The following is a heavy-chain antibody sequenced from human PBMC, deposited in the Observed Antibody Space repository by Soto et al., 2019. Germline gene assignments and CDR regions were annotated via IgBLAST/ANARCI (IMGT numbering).Heavy chain of an antibody. CDR2: ISGKNGNT. Sequence: QIQLVQSGAEMKKPGASVKVSCQASGYTFAHYDIIWVRQVPGQGLEWMGWISGKNGNTNYAQKVQVRVTMTADTSTRTAYMELRSLTSDDTAVYYCARPWDYYYYSMDVWGQGTTVTVS. D-gene: IGHD7-27*01. CDR1: GYTFAHYD. J-gene: IGHJ6*02. V-gene: IGHV1-18*04. CDR3: ARPWDYYYYSMDV.